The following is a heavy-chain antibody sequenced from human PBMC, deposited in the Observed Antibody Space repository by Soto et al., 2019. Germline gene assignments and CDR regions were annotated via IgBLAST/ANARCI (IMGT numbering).Heavy chain of an antibody. CDR2: ITSNGDRT. D-gene: IGHD7-27*01. CDR1: GFDFNKYA. J-gene: IGHJ4*02. V-gene: IGHV3-23*01. Sequence: GGSLRLSCAASGFDFNKYAMTWVRQAPGKGLQWVSSITSNGDRTYYADSVKGRFTTSRDNSKNTLYLLKNNLIADDTAVFYCATESRSSGSSPFYFDSWGQGTLVTVSS. CDR3: ATESRSSGSSPFYFDS.